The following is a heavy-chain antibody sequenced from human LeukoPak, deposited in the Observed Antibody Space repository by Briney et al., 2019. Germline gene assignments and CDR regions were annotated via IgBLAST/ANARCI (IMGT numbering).Heavy chain of an antibody. CDR3: AKGPRRAAAFSGSLLIQH. V-gene: IGHV3-23*01. J-gene: IGHJ1*01. CDR2: ISGSGGST. D-gene: IGHD6-13*01. CDR1: GFTFSSYA. Sequence: GGSLRLSCAASGFTFSSYAMSWVRQAPGKGLEWVSAISGSGGSTYYADSVKGRFTISRDNSKNTLYLQMNSLRAEDTAVYYCAKGPRRAAAFSGSLLIQHWGQGTLATVSS.